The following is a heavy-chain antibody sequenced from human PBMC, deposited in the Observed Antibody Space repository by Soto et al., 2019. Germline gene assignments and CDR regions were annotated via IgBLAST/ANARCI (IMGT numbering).Heavy chain of an antibody. J-gene: IGHJ1*01. Sequence: GASVKVSCKASGYTFTSYDINWVRQATGQGLEWMGWMNPNSGNTGYAQKFQGRVTMTRNTSISTAYMELSSLRSEDTAMYYCARSLLLGWEPRHLKFQHWGQGTLVTV. CDR3: ARSLLLGWEPRHLKFQH. V-gene: IGHV1-8*01. CDR1: GYTFTSYD. D-gene: IGHD2-15*01. CDR2: MNPNSGNT.